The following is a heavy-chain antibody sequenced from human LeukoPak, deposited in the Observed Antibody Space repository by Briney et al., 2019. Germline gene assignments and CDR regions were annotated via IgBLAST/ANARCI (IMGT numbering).Heavy chain of an antibody. V-gene: IGHV1-18*01. D-gene: IGHD6-19*01. CDR1: GYTFGSYG. Sequence: GASVKVSCKASGYTFGSYGITWVRQAPGQGLEWMGWLSPYNGDTNYAQKLQDRVTMTTDTSTSTAYMELTSLRSDDSAVYYCARGGSGWSSDFWGQGTLVTVSS. CDR3: ARGGSGWSSDF. CDR2: LSPYNGDT. J-gene: IGHJ4*02.